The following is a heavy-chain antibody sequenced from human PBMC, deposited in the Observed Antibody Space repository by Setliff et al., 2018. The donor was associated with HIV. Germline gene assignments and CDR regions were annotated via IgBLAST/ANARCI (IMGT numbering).Heavy chain of an antibody. D-gene: IGHD3-22*01. Sequence: SETLSLTCTVSGDSIDRSNFFWTWIRQPPGKGLEWIGYIYYSGSTNYNPSLKSRVSISVDTSKNQFSLKLKSVTAADTAVYYCARDSDGSSYYHFAHWSQGTLVTVSS. V-gene: IGHV4-61*01. J-gene: IGHJ4*02. CDR2: IYYSGST. CDR3: ARDSDGSSYYHFAH. CDR1: GDSIDRSNFF.